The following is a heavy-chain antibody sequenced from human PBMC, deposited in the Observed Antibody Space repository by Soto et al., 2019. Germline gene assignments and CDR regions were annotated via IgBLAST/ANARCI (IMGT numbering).Heavy chain of an antibody. J-gene: IGHJ5*02. CDR2: LIPIFGAA. CDR1: GGTFTNYV. V-gene: IGHV1-69*01. Sequence: QVQLVQSGAEVRKPGSSVKVSCKISGGTFTNYVISWLRQAPGQGLEWMGGLIPIFGAANLAQKFQGRVTRTADESTSTVNMEWSSLTSGDTAVYYCARGRSSPDFDPWGQGTLVTVSS. D-gene: IGHD6-6*01. CDR3: ARGRSSPDFDP.